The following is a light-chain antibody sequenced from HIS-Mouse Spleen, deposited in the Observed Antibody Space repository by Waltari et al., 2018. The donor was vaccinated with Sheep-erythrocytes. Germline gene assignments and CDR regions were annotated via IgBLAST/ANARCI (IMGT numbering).Light chain of an antibody. J-gene: IGLJ2*01. CDR3: SSYAGSNIVV. CDR2: EVS. CDR1: SSDVGGYNY. Sequence: QSALTQPPSASGSPGQSVTISCTGTSSDVGGYNYVSWYQQHPVKAPKLMIYEVSKRPPGVPDRFSGAKSGNTASLTVSGLQAEDEADYYCSSYAGSNIVVFGGGTKLTVL. V-gene: IGLV2-8*01.